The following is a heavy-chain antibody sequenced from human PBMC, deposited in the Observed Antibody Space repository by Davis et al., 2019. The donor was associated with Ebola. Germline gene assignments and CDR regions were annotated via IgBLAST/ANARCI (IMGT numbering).Heavy chain of an antibody. J-gene: IGHJ4*02. CDR1: GFTSSDYY. V-gene: IGHV3-11*01. CDR3: ARLVVVHVDYFDY. CDR2: ISSSGSTI. D-gene: IGHD2-2*01. Sequence: GESLKISCAASGFTSSDYYMSWIRQAPGKGLEWVSYISSSGSTIYYADSVKGRFTISRDNAKNSLYLQMNSLRAEDTAVYYCARLVVVHVDYFDYWGQGTLVTVSS.